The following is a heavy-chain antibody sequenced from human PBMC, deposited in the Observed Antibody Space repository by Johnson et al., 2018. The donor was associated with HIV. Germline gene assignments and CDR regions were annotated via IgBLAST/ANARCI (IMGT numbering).Heavy chain of an antibody. D-gene: IGHD1-26*01. Sequence: VQLVESGGGLVQPGGSLRLSCAASGFTFSSYWMHWVRQAPGKGLVWVSRINSDGSSTSYADSVKGRFTISRDNSKNTLYLQMESLRVEDTAIYYCAKAWELLGRRAALDIWGQGTMVTVSS. CDR3: AKAWELLGRRAALDI. CDR1: GFTFSSYW. J-gene: IGHJ3*02. CDR2: INSDGSST. V-gene: IGHV3-74*01.